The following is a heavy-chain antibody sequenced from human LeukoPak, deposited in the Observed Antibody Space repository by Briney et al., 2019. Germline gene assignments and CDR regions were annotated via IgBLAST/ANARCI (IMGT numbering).Heavy chain of an antibody. V-gene: IGHV3-21*01. Sequence: PGGSLRLSCAASGFTFSRFSMNWVRQAPGKGLEWVSFISSSSSYIYYADSLKGRFTISRDNAKNSLYLQMNSLRAEDTAVYYCARGEWSSSPFDYWGQGTLVTVSS. D-gene: IGHD6-6*01. CDR1: GFTFSRFS. CDR2: ISSSSSYI. CDR3: ARGEWSSSPFDY. J-gene: IGHJ4*02.